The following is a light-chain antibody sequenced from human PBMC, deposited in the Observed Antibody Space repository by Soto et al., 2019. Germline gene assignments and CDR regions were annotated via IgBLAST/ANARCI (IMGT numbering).Light chain of an antibody. CDR2: AAS. CDR1: QGIGEY. V-gene: IGKV1-16*02. CDR3: QQDNSYPFS. Sequence: DIQMTQSPSSLSASVGDRVTITCRASQGIGEYLAWFQQRPGKAPKSLIYAASSLHSGVPSKFSGSRSGTEFTLTISSLQPEDLAAYYCQQDNSYPFSVGGGTKMEI. J-gene: IGKJ4*01.